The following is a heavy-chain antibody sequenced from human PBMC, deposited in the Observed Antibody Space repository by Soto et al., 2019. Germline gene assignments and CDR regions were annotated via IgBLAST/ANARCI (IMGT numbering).Heavy chain of an antibody. J-gene: IGHJ6*02. Sequence: GESLKISCKASGYSFSTYCIGWVRQMPGKGLEWMGIIYPGDSDTKYSPSLQGQVTISADTSITTAYLQWTSLKASDTAMYYCARPLGERWLQDMGYYYYGMDVWGQGTTVTVSS. CDR2: IYPGDSDT. D-gene: IGHD5-12*01. CDR3: ARPLGERWLQDMGYYYYGMDV. CDR1: GYSFSTYC. V-gene: IGHV5-51*01.